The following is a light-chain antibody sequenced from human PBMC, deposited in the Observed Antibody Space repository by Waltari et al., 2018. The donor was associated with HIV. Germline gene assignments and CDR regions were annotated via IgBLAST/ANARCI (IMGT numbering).Light chain of an antibody. CDR3: MQALQSPPS. J-gene: IGKJ4*01. CDR1: QSLLQNNGFNY. Sequence: EIWLTQSPLSLSVTPGEPASISCSSNQSLLQNNGFNYLDWYLQRPGQSPQLLIYLTFNRASGVPDRFSGSGSGTDFTLKISRVEAADVGVYYCMQALQSPPSFGGGTKVEIK. CDR2: LTF. V-gene: IGKV2-28*01.